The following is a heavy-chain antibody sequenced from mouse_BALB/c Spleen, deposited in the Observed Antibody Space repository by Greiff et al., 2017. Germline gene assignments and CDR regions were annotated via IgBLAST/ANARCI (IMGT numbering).Heavy chain of an antibody. V-gene: IGHV1-18*01. Sequence: VQLQQSGPELVKPGASVKIPCKASGYTFTDYNMDWVKQSHGKSLEWIGDINPNNGGTIYNQKFKGKATLTVDKSSSTAYMQLSSLTSENSAVYFCARNYDSMDYWGQGTSVTVSS. CDR3: ARNYDSMDY. CDR1: GYTFTDYN. J-gene: IGHJ4*01. CDR2: INPNNGGT. D-gene: IGHD2-4*01.